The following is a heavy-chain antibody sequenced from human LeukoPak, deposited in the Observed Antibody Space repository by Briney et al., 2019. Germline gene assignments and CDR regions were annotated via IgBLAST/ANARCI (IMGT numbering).Heavy chain of an antibody. CDR2: ISSNGGST. CDR3: VKDDSYYYNSGNSNY. Sequence: TGGSLRLSCSASGFTFSSYIMHWVRQAPGKGLEYVSAISSNGGSTYYADSVKGRFTISRDNSKNTLYLQMSSLGPEDTAMYHCVKDDSYYYNSGNSNYWGQGTLVTVSS. V-gene: IGHV3-64D*06. J-gene: IGHJ4*02. D-gene: IGHD3-10*01. CDR1: GFTFSSYI.